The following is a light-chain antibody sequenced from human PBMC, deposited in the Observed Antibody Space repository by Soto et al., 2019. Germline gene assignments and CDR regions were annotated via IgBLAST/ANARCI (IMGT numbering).Light chain of an antibody. V-gene: IGKV1-5*01. CDR2: DAS. CDR1: QSISSW. CDR3: KQYNSYPYT. J-gene: IGKJ2*01. Sequence: DIQMTQSPSTLSASVGDRVTITCRANQSISSWLAWYQQKPGKAPKLLIYDASSLECGVPSRFSGSGSGTEFTLTISSLQPDDFATYYCKQYNSYPYTFGQGTKLEIK.